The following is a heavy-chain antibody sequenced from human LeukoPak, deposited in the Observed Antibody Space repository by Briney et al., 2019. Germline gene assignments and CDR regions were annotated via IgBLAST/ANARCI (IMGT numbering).Heavy chain of an antibody. CDR3: ARDFIWFGESYFDY. CDR2: ISSSGSTR. CDR1: GFTFSSYE. Sequence: GGSLRLSCAASGFTFSSYEMNWVRQAPGKGLEGVSYISSSGSTRYYADSVKGRFTISSDHAKNSLYLQMNSLRAEDTAVYYCARDFIWFGESYFDYWGQGTLVTVSS. V-gene: IGHV3-48*03. D-gene: IGHD3-10*01. J-gene: IGHJ4*02.